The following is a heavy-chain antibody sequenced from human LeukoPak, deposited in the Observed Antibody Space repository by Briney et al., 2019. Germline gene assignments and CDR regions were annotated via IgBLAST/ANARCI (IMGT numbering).Heavy chain of an antibody. Sequence: SETLSLTCTVSGGSISSSSYYWGWIRQPPGKGLEWIGNIYYSGSTYYNLSLKSRVTISVDTSKNQFSLKLSSVTAADTAVYYCARHVEIAARPRWFDPWGPGTLVTVSS. D-gene: IGHD6-6*01. CDR1: GGSISSSSYY. V-gene: IGHV4-39*01. J-gene: IGHJ5*02. CDR3: ARHVEIAARPRWFDP. CDR2: IYYSGST.